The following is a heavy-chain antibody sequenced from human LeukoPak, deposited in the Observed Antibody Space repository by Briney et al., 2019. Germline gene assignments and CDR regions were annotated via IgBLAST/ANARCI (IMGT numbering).Heavy chain of an antibody. V-gene: IGHV3-74*01. D-gene: IGHD6-6*01. CDR2: INSDGSST. CDR3: ARGPNSNWSGLDF. CDR1: GFTFSSYW. Sequence: PGGSLRLSCAASGFTFSSYWMHWVRQAPGKGLVWVSRINSDGSSTSYADSVKGRFTISRDNAKNTLSLQMNRLRADDTAVYYCARGPNSNWSGLDFWGQGTLLTVSS. J-gene: IGHJ4*02.